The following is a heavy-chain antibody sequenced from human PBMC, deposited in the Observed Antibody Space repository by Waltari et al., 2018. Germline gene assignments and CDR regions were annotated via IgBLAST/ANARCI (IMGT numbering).Heavy chain of an antibody. V-gene: IGHV7-4-1*02. CDR2: INTNTGNP. D-gene: IGHD3-16*02. Sequence: QVQLVQSGSELKKPGASVKVSCKASGYTFTSYAMNWVRQAPGQGLEWMGWINTNTGNPTYAQGFTGRFVFSLDTSVSTAYLQISSLKAEDTAVYYCARAKKGDYIWGSYRYTNYFDYWGQGTLVTVSS. CDR1: GYTFTSYA. CDR3: ARAKKGDYIWGSYRYTNYFDY. J-gene: IGHJ4*02.